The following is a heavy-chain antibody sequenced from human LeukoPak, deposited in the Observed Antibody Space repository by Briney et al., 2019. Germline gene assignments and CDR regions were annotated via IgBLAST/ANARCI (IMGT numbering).Heavy chain of an antibody. CDR1: GGSINNDY. J-gene: IGHJ4*02. D-gene: IGHD4-17*01. CDR3: ARVATVTTPLFDY. V-gene: IGHV4-59*01. Sequence: SETLSLTCSVSGGSINNDYWTWIRQPPGKGLEWIGYIYYSGSTNYNPSLKSRVTISLDPSKTQFSLKLNSVTAADTAVYYCARVATVTTPLFDYWGQGTLVTVSS. CDR2: IYYSGST.